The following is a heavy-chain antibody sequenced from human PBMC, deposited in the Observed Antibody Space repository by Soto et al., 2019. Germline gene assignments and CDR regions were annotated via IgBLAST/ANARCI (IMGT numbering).Heavy chain of an antibody. Sequence: ASVKVSCTASGGTFSSYAISWVRQAPGKGLEWMGGIIPTYGTTNYAQKFQGRVTMTEDASTDTAYMEVSSLRSEDTAVYYCATATRWELSWLYWGQGTLVTVSS. V-gene: IGHV1-69*13. D-gene: IGHD1-26*01. J-gene: IGHJ4*02. CDR3: ATATRWELSWLY. CDR2: IIPTYGTT. CDR1: GGTFSSYA.